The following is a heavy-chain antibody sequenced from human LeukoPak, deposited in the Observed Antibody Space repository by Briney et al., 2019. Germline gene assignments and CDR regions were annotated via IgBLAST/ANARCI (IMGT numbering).Heavy chain of an antibody. Sequence: GGSLRLSCAASGFTFSSYWMSWVRQAPGKGLEWVANIKQDGSEKYYVDSVKGRFTISRDNSKNTLYLQMNSLRAEDTAVYYCASPPEAPRIQLWFPYFQHWGQGTLVTVSS. CDR1: GFTFSSYW. CDR2: IKQDGSEK. CDR3: ASPPEAPRIQLWFPYFQH. V-gene: IGHV3-7*01. J-gene: IGHJ1*01. D-gene: IGHD5-18*01.